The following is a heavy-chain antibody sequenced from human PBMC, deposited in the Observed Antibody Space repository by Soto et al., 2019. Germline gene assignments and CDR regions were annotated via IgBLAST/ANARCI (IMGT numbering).Heavy chain of an antibody. CDR1: GFTFGNYG. CDR3: AKDRDVYTNQVDY. J-gene: IGHJ4*02. D-gene: IGHD4-4*01. V-gene: IGHV3-23*01. CDR2: ITGRGSYT. Sequence: EVHLLESGGGLVQPGGSLRLSCSASGFTFGNYGMSWVRQAPGKGLEWVSAITGRGSYTYYADSVRGRFTISRDNSKNTLSLQMNSLSAEDTAIYYCAKDRDVYTNQVDYWGQGTLVTVSS.